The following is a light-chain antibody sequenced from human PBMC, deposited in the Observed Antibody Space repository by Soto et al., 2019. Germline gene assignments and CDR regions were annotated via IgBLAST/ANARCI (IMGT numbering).Light chain of an antibody. CDR2: GAS. CDR1: QSVSNNY. J-gene: IGKJ1*01. Sequence: EIVLTQSPGTLSLSPGERATLSCRASQSVSNNYLAWYQQKPGQAPRLLIYGASNSATGIPDRFSGSGSGTDFPLTISRLEPEDFAVYYCQPYGSSGTFGQGTKVEIK. CDR3: QPYGSSGT. V-gene: IGKV3-20*01.